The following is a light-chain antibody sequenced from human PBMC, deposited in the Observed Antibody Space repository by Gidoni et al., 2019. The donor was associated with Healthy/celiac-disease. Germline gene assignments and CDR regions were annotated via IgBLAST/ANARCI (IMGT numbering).Light chain of an antibody. CDR1: HSVGSY. CDR3: QQRSNWPPIT. J-gene: IGKJ5*01. V-gene: IGKV3-11*01. Sequence: DIVLTQSPATLSLSPGERATLSCSASHSVGSYLAWYQQKPGQAPRLLIYDASNRATGIPARFSGSGSGTDFTLTISSLEPEDFAVYYCQQRSNWPPITFGQGTRLEIK. CDR2: DAS.